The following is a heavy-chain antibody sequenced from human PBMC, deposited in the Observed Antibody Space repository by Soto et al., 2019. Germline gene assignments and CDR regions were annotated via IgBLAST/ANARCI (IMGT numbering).Heavy chain of an antibody. CDR1: GYTFTSYD. V-gene: IGHV1-8*01. CDR2: MNPNSGNT. J-gene: IGHJ6*02. D-gene: IGHD6-13*01. Sequence: GASVKVSCKASGYTFTSYDINWVRQATGQGLEWMGWMNPNSGNTGHAQKFQGRVTMTRNTSISTAYMELSSLRSEDTAVYYCARGGSSWYNYYYYGMDVWGQGTTVTVSS. CDR3: ARGGSSWYNYYYYGMDV.